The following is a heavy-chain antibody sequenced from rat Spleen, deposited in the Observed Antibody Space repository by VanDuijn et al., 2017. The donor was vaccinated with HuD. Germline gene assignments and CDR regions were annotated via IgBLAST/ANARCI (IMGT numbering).Heavy chain of an antibody. J-gene: IGHJ2*01. V-gene: IGHV2-13*01. Sequence: QVHLKESGPGLMQPSETLSLTCTVSGFSLTSNGVLWVRQPPGKGLEWMGLIWGNGNTNYNSALKSRLSISRDTSKNQVFLKMNSLQTDDTGTYYCTIHPRYWGQGVMVTVSS. CDR1: GFSLTSNG. CDR2: IWGNGNT. CDR3: TIHPRY. D-gene: IGHD3-1*01.